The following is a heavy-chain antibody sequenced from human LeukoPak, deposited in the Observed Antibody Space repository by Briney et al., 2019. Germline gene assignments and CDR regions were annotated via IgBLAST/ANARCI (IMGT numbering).Heavy chain of an antibody. D-gene: IGHD2-2*01. CDR2: INHSGST. CDR3: ARTVVVPAATWYNWFDP. V-gene: IGHV4-34*01. Sequence: SETLSLTCAVYGGSFSGYYWSWIRQPPGKGLEWIREINHSGSTNYNPSLKSRVTISVDTSKNQFPLKLSSVTAADTAVYYCARTVVVPAATWYNWFDPWGQGTLVTVSS. CDR1: GGSFSGYY. J-gene: IGHJ5*02.